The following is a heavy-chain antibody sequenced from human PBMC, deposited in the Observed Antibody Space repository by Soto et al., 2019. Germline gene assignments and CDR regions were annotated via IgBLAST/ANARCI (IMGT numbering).Heavy chain of an antibody. CDR2: IYYSGRT. D-gene: IGHD3-3*01. CDR1: GGSISSGGYY. Sequence: QVQLQESGPGLVKPSQTLSLTCTVSGGSISSGGYYWSWIRQHPGKGLEWIGYIYYSGRTYYNPSLPGPVTTSVDTTKNQSSMKLSSVTAADTAAYYCARDMNGVLGMGHWGQGTLVTVSS. J-gene: IGHJ4*02. V-gene: IGHV4-31*01. CDR3: ARDMNGVLGMGH.